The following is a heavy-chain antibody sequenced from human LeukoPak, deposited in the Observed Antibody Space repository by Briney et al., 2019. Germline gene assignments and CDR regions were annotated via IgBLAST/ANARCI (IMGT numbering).Heavy chain of an antibody. D-gene: IGHD6-13*01. CDR1: GGSISSGSYY. CDR3: ARAPLQLVRPLYYYYMDV. J-gene: IGHJ6*03. CDR2: IYTSGST. V-gene: IGHV4-61*02. Sequence: PSETLSLTCTVSGGSISSGSYYWSWIRQPAGKGLEWIGRIYTSGSTNYNPSLKSRVTISVDTSKNQFSLKLSSVTAADTAVYYCARAPLQLVRPLYYYYMDVWGKGTTVTVSS.